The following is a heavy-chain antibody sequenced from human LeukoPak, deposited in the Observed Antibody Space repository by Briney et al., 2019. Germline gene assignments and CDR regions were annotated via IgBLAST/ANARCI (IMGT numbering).Heavy chain of an antibody. CDR2: INPNSGGT. CDR3: ARDRGVDYYYYYMDV. D-gene: IGHD3-10*01. CDR1: GYTFTGYY. Sequence: EASVKVSCKASGYTFTGYYMHWVRQAPGQGLEWMGWINPNSGGTNYAQKFQGRVTMTRDTSISTAYMELSRLRSDDTAVYYCARDRGVDYYYYYMDVWGKGPTVTISS. V-gene: IGHV1-2*02. J-gene: IGHJ6*03.